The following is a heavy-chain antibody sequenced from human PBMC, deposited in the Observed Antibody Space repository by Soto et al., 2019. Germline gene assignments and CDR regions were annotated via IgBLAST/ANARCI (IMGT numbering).Heavy chain of an antibody. CDR3: ARVHEAARQSYYYYGMDV. Sequence: GASVKVSCKASGGTFSSYAISWVRQAPGQGLEWMGGIIPIFGTANYAQKFQGRVTITADESTSTAYMELSSLRSEDTAVYYCARVHEAARQSYYYYGMDVWGQGTTVTVSS. V-gene: IGHV1-69*13. CDR2: IIPIFGTA. CDR1: GGTFSSYA. J-gene: IGHJ6*02.